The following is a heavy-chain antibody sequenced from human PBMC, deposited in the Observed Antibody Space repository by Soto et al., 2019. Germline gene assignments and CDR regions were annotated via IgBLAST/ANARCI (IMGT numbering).Heavy chain of an antibody. CDR1: GFTVSSNY. CDR3: ASSSGSSLIGASYYYGMDV. Sequence: GGSLRLSCAASGFTVSSNYMSWVRQAPGKGLEWVSVIYSGGSTYYADSVKGRFTISRDNSKNPLYLQMNSLRAEDTAVYYCASSSGSSLIGASYYYGMDVWGQGTTVTVSS. CDR2: IYSGGST. J-gene: IGHJ6*02. V-gene: IGHV3-53*01. D-gene: IGHD6-6*01.